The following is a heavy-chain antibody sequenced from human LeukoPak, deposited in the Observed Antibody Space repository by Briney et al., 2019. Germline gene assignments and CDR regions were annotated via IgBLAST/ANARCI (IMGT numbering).Heavy chain of an antibody. Sequence: GESLKISCKVSGYRFSNFWIGWVRQMPGKGLEWMGIIYPGDSDTRYSPSFQGQVTISADKSISTAYLQWSSLKASDTAMYYCARNRYDYGDYAIDYWGQGTLVTVSS. CDR1: GYRFSNFW. V-gene: IGHV5-51*01. CDR3: ARNRYDYGDYAIDY. CDR2: IYPGDSDT. J-gene: IGHJ4*02. D-gene: IGHD4-17*01.